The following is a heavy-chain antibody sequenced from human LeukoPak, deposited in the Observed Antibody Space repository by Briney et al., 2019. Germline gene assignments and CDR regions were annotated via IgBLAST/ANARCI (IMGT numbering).Heavy chain of an antibody. D-gene: IGHD3-9*01. J-gene: IGHJ4*02. CDR1: GFTSSSYW. V-gene: IGHV3-21*01. Sequence: GGSLRLSCAASGFTSSSYWMSWVRQAPGKGLEWVSSISSSSSYIYYADSVKGRFTISRDNAKNSLYLQMNSLRAEDTAVYYCARGGDILTGYYWYFDYWGQGTLVTVSS. CDR2: ISSSSSYI. CDR3: ARGGDILTGYYWYFDY.